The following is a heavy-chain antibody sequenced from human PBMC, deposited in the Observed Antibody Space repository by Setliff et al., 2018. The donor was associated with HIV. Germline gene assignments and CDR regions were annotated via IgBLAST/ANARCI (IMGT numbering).Heavy chain of an antibody. CDR3: AKSVIGYYYYGMDV. CDR1: GYTFTSYA. J-gene: IGHJ6*02. CDR2: INAGNGNT. Sequence: ASVKVSCKASGYTFTSYAMHWVRQAPGQRLEWMGWINAGNGNTKYPQKFQGRVTITRDTAASTVYMELSSLKSEDTAVYYCAKSVIGYYYYGMDVWGQGTLVTVSS. V-gene: IGHV1-3*01. D-gene: IGHD3-10*01.